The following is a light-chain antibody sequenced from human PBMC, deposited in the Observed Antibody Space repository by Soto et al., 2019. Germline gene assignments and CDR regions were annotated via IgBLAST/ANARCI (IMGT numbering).Light chain of an antibody. Sequence: DIQMTQSPSTLSASVGDRVTITCRASQSISSWLAWYQQKPGKAPKLLIYDASSLESGVPSRVSGSGSGTEFTLTISSLQPDDFATYYGQQYNSYSYTFGQGTKLEIK. CDR3: QQYNSYSYT. J-gene: IGKJ2*01. V-gene: IGKV1-5*01. CDR1: QSISSW. CDR2: DAS.